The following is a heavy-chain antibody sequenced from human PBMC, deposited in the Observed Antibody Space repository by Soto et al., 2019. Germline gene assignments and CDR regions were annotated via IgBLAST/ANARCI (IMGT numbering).Heavy chain of an antibody. V-gene: IGHV1-2*02. CDR3: AREPATAKPEGVDF. Sequence: ASVKVSCKASGYTFSDYYIHWVRQAPGQGLEWMGWINPNSGGTKYAPKFQGGVTMTRDTSITTAYMELSRLRSGDTSVYYCAREPATAKPEGVDFWGQGTLVTVSS. CDR2: INPNSGGT. D-gene: IGHD1-1*01. CDR1: GYTFSDYY. J-gene: IGHJ4*02.